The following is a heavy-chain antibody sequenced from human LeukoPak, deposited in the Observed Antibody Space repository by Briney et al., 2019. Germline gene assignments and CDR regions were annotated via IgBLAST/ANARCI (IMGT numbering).Heavy chain of an antibody. CDR1: GGSFSGYY. CDR2: INHSGST. J-gene: IGHJ6*03. Sequence: KPSETLSLTCAVYGGSFSGYYWSWIRQPPGEGPEWIGEINHSGSTNYNPSLKSRVTISVDTSKNQLSLKLSSVTAADTAVYYCARVYYYYMDVWGKGTTVTVSS. CDR3: ARVYYYYMDV. V-gene: IGHV4-34*01.